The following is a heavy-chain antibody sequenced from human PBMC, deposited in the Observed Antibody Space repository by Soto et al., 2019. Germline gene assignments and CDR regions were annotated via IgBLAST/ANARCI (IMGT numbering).Heavy chain of an antibody. Sequence: EVQLLESGGGLVQPGGSLRLSCAASGFTFSSYAMRWVRQAPVKGLEWVSAISGSGGSTYYADSVKGRFTISRDNSRNRLYLQMNSLRAEDTAVYYGARRGSGSDYDYWGQGTLVTVSS. CDR1: GFTFSSYA. D-gene: IGHD1-26*01. J-gene: IGHJ4*02. V-gene: IGHV3-23*01. CDR3: ARRGSGSDYDY. CDR2: ISGSGGST.